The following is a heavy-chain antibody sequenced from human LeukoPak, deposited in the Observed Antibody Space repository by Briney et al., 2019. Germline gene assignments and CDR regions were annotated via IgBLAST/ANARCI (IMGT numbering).Heavy chain of an antibody. CDR3: ARAGYCSSTSCFPNWFDP. CDR2: INPNSGGS. CDR1: GYTFTGYY. D-gene: IGHD2-2*01. Sequence: ASVKVSCKTSGYTFTGYYMHWVRQAPGQGLEWMGWINPNSGGSNYAQKFQGRVTMTRDTSISTTYMELNRLTSDDTAVYYCARAGYCSSTSCFPNWFDPWGQGTLVTVSS. V-gene: IGHV1-2*02. J-gene: IGHJ5*02.